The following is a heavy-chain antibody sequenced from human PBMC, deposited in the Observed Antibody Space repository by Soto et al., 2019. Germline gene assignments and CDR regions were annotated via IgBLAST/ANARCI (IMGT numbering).Heavy chain of an antibody. D-gene: IGHD2-15*01. J-gene: IGHJ5*02. Sequence: PSETLSLTCTVSGGSISSGGYSWSWIRQHPGKGLEWIGYIYYSGSTYYNPSLKSRVTISVDASKNQFSLKLSSVTAADTAVYYCARVVVVAATPESWFDPGRQGTLVTVSS. V-gene: IGHV4-31*03. CDR3: ARVVVVAATPESWFDP. CDR2: IYYSGST. CDR1: GGSISSGGYS.